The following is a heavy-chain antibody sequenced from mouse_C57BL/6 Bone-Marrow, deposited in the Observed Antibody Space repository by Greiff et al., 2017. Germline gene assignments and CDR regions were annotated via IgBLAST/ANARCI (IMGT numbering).Heavy chain of an antibody. CDR2: IRSGGSYT. CDR1: GFTFSSYG. D-gene: IGHD3-2*02. CDR3: ARERRRGAY. J-gene: IGHJ3*01. V-gene: IGHV5-6*01. Sequence: DVQLQESGGDLVKPGGSLTLSCAASGFTFSSYGMSWVRQTPDKRLEWVATIRSGGSYTYYPDSVKGRFTISRDKAKNTLYLQMSSLKSEDTAMYYCARERRRGAYWGQGTLVTVSA.